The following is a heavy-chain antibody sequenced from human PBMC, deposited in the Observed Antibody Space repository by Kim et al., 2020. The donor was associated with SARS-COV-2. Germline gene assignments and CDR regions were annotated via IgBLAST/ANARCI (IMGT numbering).Heavy chain of an antibody. J-gene: IGHJ2*01. CDR1: GFPLVSYW. V-gene: IGHV3-74*01. CDR3: ARRTVTAGGYWYFDL. CDR2: SNSDETSR. D-gene: IGHD2-2*01. Sequence: GGSLRLSCAASGFPLVSYWMHWVRQAPGKGLVWVSRSNSDETSRRYADSVKGRFTISRDNAKNTLYLQMNSLRAEDTAVYYCARRTVTAGGYWYFDLWGRGTLVTVSS.